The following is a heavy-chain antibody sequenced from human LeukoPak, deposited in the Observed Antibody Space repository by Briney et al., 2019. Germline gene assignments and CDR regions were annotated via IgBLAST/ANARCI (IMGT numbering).Heavy chain of an antibody. CDR1: GYTFTSYY. J-gene: IGHJ4*02. D-gene: IGHD6-19*01. Sequence: AASVKVSCKASGYTFTSYYIHWVRQAPGQGLEWMGIINSSGGHTSYAQKFQGRVTMTRDTSTCTVYMEVSSLRSGDTAVYYCARDKLAVARPFDYWGQGTLVTLSS. CDR3: ARDKLAVARPFDY. CDR2: INSSGGHT. V-gene: IGHV1-46*01.